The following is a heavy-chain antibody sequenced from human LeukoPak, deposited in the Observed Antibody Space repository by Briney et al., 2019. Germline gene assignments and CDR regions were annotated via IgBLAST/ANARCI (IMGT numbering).Heavy chain of an antibody. CDR3: ASPYCGGGTCYAGY. V-gene: IGHV5-10-1*01. Sequence: GESLKISFKASGYIFTTDWIAWVRQMPGKGLEWIGKIDPSDSYTTYSPSFQGHVTISADKSITTAYLQWTSLRDSDNAIYYCASPYCGGGTCYAGYWGQGALVTVSS. J-gene: IGHJ4*02. CDR2: IDPSDSYT. D-gene: IGHD2-15*01. CDR1: GYIFTTDW.